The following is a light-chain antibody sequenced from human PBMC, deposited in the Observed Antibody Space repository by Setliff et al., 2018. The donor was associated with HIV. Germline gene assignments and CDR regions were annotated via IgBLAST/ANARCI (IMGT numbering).Light chain of an antibody. V-gene: IGLV2-23*02. CDR2: EVT. CDR3: CSYGRGDIWI. J-gene: IGLJ2*01. CDR1: SSDVGSPLSS. Sequence: QSVLTQPAPGSGSPGQSINISCTGSSSDVGSPLSSVSWYQQNPGEVPKLLIFEVTRRPSGISDRFSASKSGNTASLTISGLQTEDGADYYCCSYGRGDIWIFGGGTKVTV.